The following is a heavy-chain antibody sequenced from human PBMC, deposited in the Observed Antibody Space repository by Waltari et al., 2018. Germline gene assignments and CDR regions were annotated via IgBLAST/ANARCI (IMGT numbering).Heavy chain of an antibody. CDR2: IYTSGST. CDR3: AKFGYWNEDF. CDR1: GGSISNGFYY. Sequence: QLQESGPRLVKPSQTLSLTCTVSGGSISNGFYYGTWIRKPAGKGLEWIGYIYTSGSTKYTPPLKSRVSRSFDTSKNQSSLNLSSVTSSDTAVYYCAKFGYWNEDFWGQGALVTVSA. D-gene: IGHD1-1*01. V-gene: IGHV4-61*09. J-gene: IGHJ4*02.